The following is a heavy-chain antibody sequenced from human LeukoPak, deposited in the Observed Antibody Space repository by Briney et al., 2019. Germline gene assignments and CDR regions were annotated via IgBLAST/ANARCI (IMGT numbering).Heavy chain of an antibody. Sequence: GGSLRLSCAASGFTFSRYGVHWVRQAPGKGLEWVAMISYDGSEIYYVDSVKGRFTISRDNAKNSLYLQMNSLRAEDTAMYYCARELNDFWSGTNFDYWGQGTLVTVSS. J-gene: IGHJ4*02. CDR3: ARELNDFWSGTNFDY. D-gene: IGHD3-3*01. V-gene: IGHV3-30*03. CDR1: GFTFSRYG. CDR2: ISYDGSEI.